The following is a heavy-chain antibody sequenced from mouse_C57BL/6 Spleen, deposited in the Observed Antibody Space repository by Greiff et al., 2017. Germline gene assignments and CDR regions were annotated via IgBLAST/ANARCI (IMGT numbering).Heavy chain of an antibody. CDR3: ARSSSNYYYYAMDY. D-gene: IGHD2-5*01. Sequence: EVHLVESGGGLVQPGGSLKLSCAASGFTFSDYYMYWVRQTPEKRLEWVAYISNGGGSTYYPDTVKGRFTISRDNAKNTLYLQMSRLKSEDTAMYYCARSSSNYYYYAMDYWGQGTSVTVSS. J-gene: IGHJ4*01. CDR1: GFTFSDYY. V-gene: IGHV5-12*01. CDR2: ISNGGGST.